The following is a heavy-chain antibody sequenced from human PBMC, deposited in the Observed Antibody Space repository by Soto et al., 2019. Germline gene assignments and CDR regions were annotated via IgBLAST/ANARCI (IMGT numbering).Heavy chain of an antibody. J-gene: IGHJ4*02. V-gene: IGHV3-48*02. CDR3: ARDLMDIVPPIAFDY. CDR2: ISSSSSTI. Sequence: PGGSLRLSCAASGFTFSSYSMNWVRQAPGKGLEWVSYISSSSSTIYYADSVKGRFTISRDNAKNSLYLQMNSLRDEDTAVYYCARDLMDIVPPIAFDYWGQGTLVTVSS. D-gene: IGHD5-12*01. CDR1: GFTFSSYS.